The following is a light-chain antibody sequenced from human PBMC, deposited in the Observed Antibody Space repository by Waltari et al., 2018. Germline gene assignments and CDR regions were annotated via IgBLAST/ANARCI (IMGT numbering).Light chain of an antibody. CDR2: DTS. Sequence: SCRASQSVGKYLAWYKQKPGQAPRLLIYDTSTRATGIPDRFSGSGSGTDFSLTISRLEPEDFAVYYCQKYVSLPATFGQGTKVQAK. CDR3: QKYVSLPAT. V-gene: IGKV3-20*01. CDR1: QSVGKY. J-gene: IGKJ1*01.